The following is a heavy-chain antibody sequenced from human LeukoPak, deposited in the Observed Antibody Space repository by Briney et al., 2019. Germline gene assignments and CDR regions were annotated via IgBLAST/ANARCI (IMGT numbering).Heavy chain of an antibody. V-gene: IGHV3-30*02. CDR2: VRYDGNNP. Sequence: PGGSLRLSCAASGFTFGSYGMHWVRQAPGKGLDWVAFVRYDGNNPYYSASVKGRFTISRDNSKNTLYLQMNSLRAEDTAVYYCAKDSTVTTILYYFDYWGQGTLVTVSS. CDR1: GFTFGSYG. J-gene: IGHJ4*02. CDR3: AKDSTVTTILYYFDY. D-gene: IGHD4-17*01.